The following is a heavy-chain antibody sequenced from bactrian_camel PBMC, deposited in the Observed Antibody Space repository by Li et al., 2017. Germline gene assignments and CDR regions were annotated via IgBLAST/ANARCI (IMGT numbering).Heavy chain of an antibody. CDR2: YYRGAGGST. D-gene: IGHD7*01. CDR3: AAAYGGGTWCREKVEF. J-gene: IGHJ4*01. V-gene: IGHV3S31*01. CDR1: GYTYSMSC. Sequence: VQLVESGGGSVQAGGALRLSSVVSGYTYSMSCMGWFCQAPGKEREWLAAYYRGAGGSTDYADSVKGRFSISLHNAKRTLYLQMNSLKPEDTGMYYCAAAYGGGTWCREKVEFWGQGTQVTVS.